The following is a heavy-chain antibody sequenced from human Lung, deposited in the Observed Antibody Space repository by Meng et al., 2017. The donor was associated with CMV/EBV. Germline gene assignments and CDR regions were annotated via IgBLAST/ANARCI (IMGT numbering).Heavy chain of an antibody. CDR1: GYTFTGYY. J-gene: IGHJ5*02. V-gene: IGHV1-2*02. D-gene: IGHD2-2*01. CDR2: INPNSGGT. Sequence: ASVKVSCKASGYTFTGYYMHWVRQAPGQGLEWMGWINPNSGGTNYAQKFQGRVTMTRDTSISTAYMELSRLRSDDTAVYYCARGVGYCSSTSCQVWFDPWGHGTLVTVSS. CDR3: ARGVGYCSSTSCQVWFDP.